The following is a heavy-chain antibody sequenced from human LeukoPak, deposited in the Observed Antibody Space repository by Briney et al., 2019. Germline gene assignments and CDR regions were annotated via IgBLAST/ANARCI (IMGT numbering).Heavy chain of an antibody. V-gene: IGHV3-73*01. CDR2: IRSKANSYAT. J-gene: IGHJ3*02. CDR3: TGMWIQLWLSSEAFDI. Sequence: GGSLRLSCAASGFTFSGSAMHWVRQASGKGLEWVGRIRSKANSYATAYAASVKGRFTISRDDSKNTAYLQMNSLETEDTAVYYCTGMWIQLWLSSEAFDIWGQGTMVTVSS. CDR1: GFTFSGSA. D-gene: IGHD5-18*01.